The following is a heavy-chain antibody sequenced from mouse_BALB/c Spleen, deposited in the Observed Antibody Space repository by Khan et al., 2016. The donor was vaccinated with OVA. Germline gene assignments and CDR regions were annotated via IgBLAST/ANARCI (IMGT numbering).Heavy chain of an antibody. CDR1: GLSLTSYG. J-gene: IGHJ1*01. V-gene: IGHV2-9*02. D-gene: IGHD1-1*01. CDR2: IWTGGST. CDR3: ARDLGSSHWYFDV. Sequence: QVQLKQSGPGLVAPSQSLSITCTVSGLSLTSYGVHWVRQPPGKGLEWLGVIWTGGSTNYNSALRSRLTINKDNSKSQVFLKMNNLQTDDTAMYCCARDLGSSHWYFDVWGAGTTVTVSS.